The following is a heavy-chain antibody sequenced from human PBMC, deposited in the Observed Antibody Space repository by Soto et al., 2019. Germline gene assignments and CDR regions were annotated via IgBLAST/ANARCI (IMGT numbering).Heavy chain of an antibody. V-gene: IGHV3-30*18. J-gene: IGHJ4*02. Sequence: GGSLRLSCAASGFTFSSYGMHWVRPAPGKGLEWVAVISYDGSNKYYADSVKGRFTISRDNSKNTLYLQMNSLRAEDTAVYYCAKVVGRYDSSGYLAYWGQGTLVTVSS. D-gene: IGHD3-22*01. CDR1: GFTFSSYG. CDR3: AKVVGRYDSSGYLAY. CDR2: ISYDGSNK.